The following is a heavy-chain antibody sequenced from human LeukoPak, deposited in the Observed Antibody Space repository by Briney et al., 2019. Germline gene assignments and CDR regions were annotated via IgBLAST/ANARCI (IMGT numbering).Heavy chain of an antibody. V-gene: IGHV3-53*01. CDR3: ARAGSQIRNFDY. CDR1: GFTVSSNY. J-gene: IGHJ4*02. D-gene: IGHD1-14*01. Sequence: GGSLRLSCAASGFTVSSNYMSWVRQAPGKGLEWVSVICSGGSTYYADSVKGRFTISRDNSKNTLYLQMNSLRAEDTAVYYCARAGSQIRNFDYWGQGTLVTVSS. CDR2: ICSGGST.